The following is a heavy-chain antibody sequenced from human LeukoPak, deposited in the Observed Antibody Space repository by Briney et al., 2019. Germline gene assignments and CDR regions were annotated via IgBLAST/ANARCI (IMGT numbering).Heavy chain of an antibody. J-gene: IGHJ4*02. CDR3: ARTPRGRNWYYFDY. CDR1: GYSFSDYW. Sequence: GESLKISCKGPGYSFSDYWIAWVRQMPGKGLEWMGIIYPGDSDTRYSPSFQGQVTISADKSISTAYLQWSSLKASDNAMYYCARTPRGRNWYYFDYWGQGTLVTVSS. CDR2: IYPGDSDT. D-gene: IGHD3-10*01. V-gene: IGHV5-51*01.